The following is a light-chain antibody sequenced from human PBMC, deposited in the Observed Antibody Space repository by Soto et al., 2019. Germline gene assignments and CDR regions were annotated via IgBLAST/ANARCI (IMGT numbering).Light chain of an antibody. J-gene: IGKJ1*01. V-gene: IGKV3-11*01. CDR2: DAS. CDR1: QNVNNY. Sequence: ETVLTQSPATLSLSPGERATLSCRASQNVNNYLAWYQQKSGQAPRLLIYDASRRATGIPPRLSGSGSGTDFTLTISSLEPEDSAVYYCQQRSDWQTFGRGTKVDIK. CDR3: QQRSDWQT.